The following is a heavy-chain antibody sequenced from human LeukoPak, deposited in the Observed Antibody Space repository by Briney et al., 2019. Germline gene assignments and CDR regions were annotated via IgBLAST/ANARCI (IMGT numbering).Heavy chain of an antibody. J-gene: IGHJ4*02. V-gene: IGHV3-21*01. CDR3: ARESRRYGSGSYPPDY. D-gene: IGHD3-10*01. CDR2: ISNSGAST. CDR1: GFTFSSYS. Sequence: GGSLRLSCVASGFTFSSYSTNWVRQAPGKGLEWVSSISNSGASTGYADSVKGRFTISRDNAKNSLYLQMTSLRAEDTAVYYCARESRRYGSGSYPPDYWGRGTLVTVSS.